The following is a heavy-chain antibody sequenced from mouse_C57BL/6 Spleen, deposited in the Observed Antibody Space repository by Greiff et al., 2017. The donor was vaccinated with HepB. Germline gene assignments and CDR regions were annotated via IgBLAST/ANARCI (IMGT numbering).Heavy chain of an antibody. V-gene: IGHV1-72*01. J-gene: IGHJ3*01. CDR1: GYTFTSYW. Sequence: QVQLQQPGAELVKPGASVKLSCKASGYTFTSYWMHWVKQRPGRGLEWIGRIDPNRGGTKYNEKFKSKATLTVDKPSSTAYMQLSSLTSEDAAVYFFARGYYVSSYDWFAYWGQGTLVTVSA. D-gene: IGHD1-1*01. CDR3: ARGYYVSSYDWFAY. CDR2: IDPNRGGT.